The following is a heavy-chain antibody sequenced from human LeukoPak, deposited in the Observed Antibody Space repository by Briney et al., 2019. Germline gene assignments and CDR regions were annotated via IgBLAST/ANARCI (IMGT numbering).Heavy chain of an antibody. Sequence: PSETLSLTCTVSGGSISSSSHYWSWLRQPPGEGLEWIASVYYSGRTYYNPSLKSRVTISVDTSKNQFSLKLGSVTAADTAVFYCVRYVVSGSGIYYFDYWGQGTLVTVSS. V-gene: IGHV4-39*01. CDR2: VYYSGRT. CDR1: GGSISSSSHY. CDR3: VRYVVSGSGIYYFDY. J-gene: IGHJ4*02. D-gene: IGHD3-10*01.